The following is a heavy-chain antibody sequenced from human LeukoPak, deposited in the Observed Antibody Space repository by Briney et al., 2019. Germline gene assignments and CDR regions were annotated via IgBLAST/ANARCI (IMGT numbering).Heavy chain of an antibody. J-gene: IGHJ5*02. D-gene: IGHD2-2*01. CDR2: INPNSGGT. CDR3: ARGAEYCSSTSCYGWFDP. V-gene: IGHV1-2*02. CDR1: GYTFTGHY. Sequence: ASVKVSCKASGYTFTGHYMHWVRQAPGQGLEWMGWINPNSGGTNYAQKFQGRVTMTRDTSISTAYMELSRLRSDDTAVYYCARGAEYCSSTSCYGWFDPWGQGTLVTVSS.